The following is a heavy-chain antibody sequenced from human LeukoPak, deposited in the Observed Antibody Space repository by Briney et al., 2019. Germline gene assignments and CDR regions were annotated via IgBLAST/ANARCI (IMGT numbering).Heavy chain of an antibody. CDR1: GFTFSSYA. CDR2: ISYDGSNK. Sequence: GGSLRLSCAASGFTFSSYAMQGVRHAPGKGLEWVAVISYDGSNKYYADSVKARFTISRDNSKNTLYLEMNRLRVEDTAIYYCAKWGGDSGAEQWLVLDYWGQGTLVTVSS. J-gene: IGHJ4*02. D-gene: IGHD6-19*01. CDR3: AKWGGDSGAEQWLVLDY. V-gene: IGHV3-30-3*02.